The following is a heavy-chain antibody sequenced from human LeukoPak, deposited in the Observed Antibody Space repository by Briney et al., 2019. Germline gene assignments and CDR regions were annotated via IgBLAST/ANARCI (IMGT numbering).Heavy chain of an antibody. CDR3: ANIGMGSWYGGDY. V-gene: IGHV4-34*01. D-gene: IGHD3-10*01. Sequence: SETLSLTCAVYGGSFSAYYWSWIRQPPGKGLEWIGEINQSGSTNYNTSLKSRVTILVDTSKNQFSLKLSSVTAADTAVYYCANIGMGSWYGGDYWGQGTLVTVSS. CDR1: GGSFSAYY. CDR2: INQSGST. J-gene: IGHJ4*02.